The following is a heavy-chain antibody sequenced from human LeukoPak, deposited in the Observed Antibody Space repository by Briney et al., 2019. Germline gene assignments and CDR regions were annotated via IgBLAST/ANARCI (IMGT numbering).Heavy chain of an antibody. CDR3: AKGIVVVPAAILSYYGMDV. D-gene: IGHD2-2*02. CDR1: GFTFSSYG. CDR2: ISYDGSNK. J-gene: IGHJ6*02. Sequence: GGSLRLSCAASGFTFSSYGMHWVRQAPGKGLEWVAVISYDGSNKYYADSVKGRFTISRDNSKNTLYLQMNSLRAEDTAVYYCAKGIVVVPAAILSYYGMDVWGQGTTVTVSS. V-gene: IGHV3-30*18.